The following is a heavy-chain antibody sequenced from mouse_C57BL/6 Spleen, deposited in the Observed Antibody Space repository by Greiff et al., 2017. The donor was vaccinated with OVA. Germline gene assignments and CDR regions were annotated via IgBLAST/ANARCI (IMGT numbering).Heavy chain of an antibody. Sequence: VQLQQPGAELVRPGSSVKLSCKASGYTFTSYWMQWVKQRPIQGLEWIGNIDPSDSETHYNQKFKDKATLTVDKSSSTAYMQLSSLTSEDSAVYYCARDYDYDPFAYWGQGTLVTVSA. CDR1: GYTFTSYW. D-gene: IGHD2-4*01. CDR3: ARDYDYDPFAY. V-gene: IGHV1-52*01. J-gene: IGHJ3*01. CDR2: IDPSDSET.